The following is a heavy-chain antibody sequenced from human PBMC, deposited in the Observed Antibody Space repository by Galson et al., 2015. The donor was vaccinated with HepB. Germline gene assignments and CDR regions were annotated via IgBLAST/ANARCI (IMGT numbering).Heavy chain of an antibody. CDR3: ARDRLGGGSYAAYYYYGMDV. D-gene: IGHD1-26*01. CDR2: IWYDGSNK. CDR1: GFTFRSYG. J-gene: IGHJ6*02. Sequence: SLRLSCAASGFTFRSYGMHWVRQAPGKGLEWVAVIWYDGSNKYYADSVKGRFTISRDNSKNTLYLQMNSLRAEDTAVYYCARDRLGGGSYAAYYYYGMDVWGQGTTVTVSS. V-gene: IGHV3-33*01.